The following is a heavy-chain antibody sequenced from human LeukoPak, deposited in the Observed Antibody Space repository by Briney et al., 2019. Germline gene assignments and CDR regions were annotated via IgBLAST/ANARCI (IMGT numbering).Heavy chain of an antibody. CDR1: GYTFTSYY. CDR3: ARDRGGVPLTQSGYGPMGCYDY. CDR2: INPSGGST. D-gene: IGHD5-18*01. J-gene: IGHJ4*02. Sequence: ASVKVSCKASGYTFTSYYMHWVRQAPGQGLEWMGIINPSGGSTSYAQKFQGRVTMTRDMSTSTVYMELSSLRSEDTAVYYCARDRGGVPLTQSGYGPMGCYDYWGQGTLVTVSS. V-gene: IGHV1-46*01.